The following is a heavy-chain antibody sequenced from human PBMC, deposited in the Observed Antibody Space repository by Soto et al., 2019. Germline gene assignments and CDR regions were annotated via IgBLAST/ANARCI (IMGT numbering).Heavy chain of an antibody. V-gene: IGHV3-11*01. CDR2: ISSSGSTI. Sequence: LRLSCAASGFTFSSYAMSWVRQAPGKGLEWVSYISSSGSTIYYADSVKGRFTISRDNAKNSLYLQMNSLRAEDTAVYYCARSHLYYDSSGYPDYWGQGTLVTVSS. CDR3: ARSHLYYDSSGYPDY. D-gene: IGHD3-22*01. J-gene: IGHJ4*02. CDR1: GFTFSSYA.